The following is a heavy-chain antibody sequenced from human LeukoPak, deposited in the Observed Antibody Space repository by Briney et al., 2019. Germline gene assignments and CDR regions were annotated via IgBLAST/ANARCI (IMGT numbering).Heavy chain of an antibody. CDR2: ISTYNYNT. CDR3: ARQVDTTMALPDY. Sequence: GASVKVSCKTSGYTFTSYGVSWVRQAPGQSLEGRGWISTYNYNTHYAQKFRGRVTLTKDTSTSTVYMELRSLRSDDTAIYYCARQVDTTMALPDYWGQGTLVTVSS. J-gene: IGHJ4*02. D-gene: IGHD5-18*01. CDR1: GYTFTSYG. V-gene: IGHV1-18*01.